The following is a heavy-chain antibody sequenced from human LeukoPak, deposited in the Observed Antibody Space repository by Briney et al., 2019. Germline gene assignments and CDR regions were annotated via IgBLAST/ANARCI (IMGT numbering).Heavy chain of an antibody. CDR2: IYHSGST. CDR1: GASISSGVYS. J-gene: IGHJ4*02. V-gene: IGHV4-30-2*01. D-gene: IGHD3-10*01. CDR3: AADYTSRSYRFDH. Sequence: SQTLPLTCAVPGASISSGVYSWSWIRQPPGKGLEWIGYIYHSGSTTYNPSLKSRLTISLDRSKNQISLKLNSVTAADTAVYYCAADYTSRSYRFDHWGQGTLVTVSS.